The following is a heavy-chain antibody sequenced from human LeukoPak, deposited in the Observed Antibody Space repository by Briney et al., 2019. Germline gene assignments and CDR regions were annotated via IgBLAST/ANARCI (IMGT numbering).Heavy chain of an antibody. V-gene: IGHV5-51*01. D-gene: IGHD2-2*01. CDR3: ARQGWSSTAYYHIDV. Sequence: GESLKISCEASGYSFTSYWISWVRQMPGKGLEWMGIIYPGDSDTRYSPSFEGQVTISADRSITTAYLQWTSVKASDTAMYYCARQGWSSTAYYHIDVWGKGTTVTVSS. CDR2: IYPGDSDT. J-gene: IGHJ6*03. CDR1: GYSFTSYW.